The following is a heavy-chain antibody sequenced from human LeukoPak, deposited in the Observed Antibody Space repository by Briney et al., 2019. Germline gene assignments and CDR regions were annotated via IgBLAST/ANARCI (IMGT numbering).Heavy chain of an antibody. D-gene: IGHD1-1*01. Sequence: PSETLSLTWTVSGASINIRYHYWGWIRESPGKGLGWIGSMDYTGETYYSPSLQSRVTISVDTPRNQFSLNLHSMTAADTAVYCCVKSGTLLREGFNYWGQGTLVTVSS. CDR3: VKSGTLLREGFNY. CDR1: GASINIRYHY. J-gene: IGHJ4*02. V-gene: IGHV4-39*01. CDR2: MDYTGET.